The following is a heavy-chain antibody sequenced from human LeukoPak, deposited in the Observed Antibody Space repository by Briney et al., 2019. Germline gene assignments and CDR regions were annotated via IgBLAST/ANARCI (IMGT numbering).Heavy chain of an antibody. D-gene: IGHD2-15*01. V-gene: IGHV3-21*01. J-gene: IGHJ4*02. CDR3: ARDAGYCSGGSCFFDY. CDR1: GFTFSSYS. CDR2: ISSSSSYI. Sequence: PGGSLRLSCAASGFTFSSYSMNWVRQAPGKGLEWVSSISSSSSYIYYADSVKGRFTISRDSAKNSLYLQMNSLRAEDTAVYYCARDAGYCSGGSCFFDYWGQGTLVTVSS.